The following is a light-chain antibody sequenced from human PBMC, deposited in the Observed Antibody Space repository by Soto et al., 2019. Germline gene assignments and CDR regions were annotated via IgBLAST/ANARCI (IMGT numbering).Light chain of an antibody. J-gene: IGKJ1*01. CDR1: QSVSSN. Sequence: EIVITQSPATLSVSPGERATLSCRASQSVSSNLAWYQQKPGKAPRLLIYGASTRATGIPARFSGSRSGPDFTLTISSLQPEDFATYYCPQSYSSPPTFGQGTKVDIK. CDR2: GAS. CDR3: PQSYSSPPT. V-gene: IGKV3-15*01.